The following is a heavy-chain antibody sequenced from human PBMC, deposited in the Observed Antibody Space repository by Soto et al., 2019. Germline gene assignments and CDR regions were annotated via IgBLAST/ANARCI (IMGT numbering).Heavy chain of an antibody. Sequence: ASVKVSCKASGYTFTGYYMHWVGQAPGQGLEWMGWINPNSGGTNYAQKFQGRVTMTRDTSISTAYMELSRLRSDDTAVYYCARGAIYYYDSSGPEDVWGQGTTVTVSS. D-gene: IGHD3-22*01. CDR3: ARGAIYYYDSSGPEDV. V-gene: IGHV1-2*02. CDR2: INPNSGGT. CDR1: GYTFTGYY. J-gene: IGHJ6*02.